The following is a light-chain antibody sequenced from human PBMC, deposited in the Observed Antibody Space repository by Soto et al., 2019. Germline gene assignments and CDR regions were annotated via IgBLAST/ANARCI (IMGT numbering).Light chain of an antibody. J-gene: IGKJ2*01. CDR3: HQRSNWPPYT. V-gene: IGKV3-11*01. Sequence: EIVLTQSPATLSLSPGERATLSCRASQSVSSYLAWYQQKPGQAPRLLIYDASNRATGIPARFSGSGSGTDFTLTISSLEPEDLAVYYCHQRSNWPPYTFGQWTKLEIK. CDR1: QSVSSY. CDR2: DAS.